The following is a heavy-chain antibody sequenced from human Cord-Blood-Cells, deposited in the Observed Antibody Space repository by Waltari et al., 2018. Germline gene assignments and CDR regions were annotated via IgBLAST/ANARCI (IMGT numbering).Heavy chain of an antibody. CDR3: AREDYSNYYYYYMDV. J-gene: IGHJ6*03. D-gene: IGHD4-4*01. V-gene: IGHV3-53*01. CDR1: GFTVSSNY. Sequence: EVQLVESGGGLIQPGGSLRLSCAASGFTVSSNYMRWVRQPPGKGLEWVSVIYSGGSTYYADSVKGRFTIARDNSKNTLYLQMNSLRAEDTAVYYCAREDYSNYYYYYMDVWGKGTTVTVSS. CDR2: IYSGGST.